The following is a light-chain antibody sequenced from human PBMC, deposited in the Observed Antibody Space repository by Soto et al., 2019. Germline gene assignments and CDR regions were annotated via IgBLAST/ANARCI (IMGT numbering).Light chain of an antibody. Sequence: EVVMTQSPATLSVSPGERATLSCRASQSISSNFAWYQQKPGQAPRLLSYGASTRASGISARFSGSGSGTDFTLTISSLQAEDFAVYYWQQYDSWPPWTCGQGTKVEIK. CDR1: QSISSN. CDR3: QQYDSWPPWT. V-gene: IGKV3-15*01. CDR2: GAS. J-gene: IGKJ1*01.